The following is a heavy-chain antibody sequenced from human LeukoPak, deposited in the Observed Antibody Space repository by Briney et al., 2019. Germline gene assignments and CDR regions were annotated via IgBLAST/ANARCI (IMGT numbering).Heavy chain of an antibody. CDR2: IYYSGST. CDR3: ARDSTIFGVVRAFDI. V-gene: IGHV4-31*03. J-gene: IGHJ3*02. CDR1: GGSISSGGYY. D-gene: IGHD3-3*01. Sequence: SETLSLTCTVSGGSISSGGYYWSWIRQHPGKGLEWIGYIYYSGSTYYNPSLKSRVTISVDTSKNKFSLKLSSVTAADTAVYHCARDSTIFGVVRAFDIWGQGTMVTVSS.